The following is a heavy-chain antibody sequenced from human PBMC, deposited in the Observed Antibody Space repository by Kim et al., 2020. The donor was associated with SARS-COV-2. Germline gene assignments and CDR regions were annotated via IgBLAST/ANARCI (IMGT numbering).Heavy chain of an antibody. D-gene: IGHD3-16*02. J-gene: IGHJ4*02. V-gene: IGHV4-34*01. CDR3: ARGSRMITFGGVIVNRAPYYFDY. Sequence: SETLSLTCAVYGGSFSGYYWSWIRQPPGKGLEWIGEINHSGSTNYNPSLKSRVTISVDTSKNQFSLKLSSVTAADTTVYYCARGSRMITFGGVIVNRAPYYFDYWGQGTLVTVSS. CDR1: GGSFSGYY. CDR2: INHSGST.